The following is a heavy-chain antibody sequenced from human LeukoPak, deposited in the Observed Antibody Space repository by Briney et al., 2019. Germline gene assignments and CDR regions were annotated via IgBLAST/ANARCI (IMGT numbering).Heavy chain of an antibody. J-gene: IGHJ4*02. Sequence: PSETLSLTCTVSGGSISSYYWSWIRQPPGKGLEWIGYIYYSGSTNYNPSLKSRVTISVDTSKNQFSLKLSSVTAADTAVYYCARDPRDYSDSSGYYYFDYWGQGTLVTVSS. CDR1: GGSISSYY. CDR3: ARDPRDYSDSSGYYYFDY. CDR2: IYYSGST. V-gene: IGHV4-59*01. D-gene: IGHD3-22*01.